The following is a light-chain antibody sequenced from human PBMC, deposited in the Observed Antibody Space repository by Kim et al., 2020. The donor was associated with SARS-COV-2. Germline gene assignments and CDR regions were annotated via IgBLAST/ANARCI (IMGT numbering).Light chain of an antibody. Sequence: APGERATITCGGQNIESKSVHWYQQRPGQAPTLVIYYDKDRPSGIPERFSGSNSGNTATLTINRVEAGDEADYYCQVWDDTNDHVIFGEGTQLTVL. CDR3: QVWDDTNDHVI. CDR1: NIESKS. J-gene: IGLJ2*01. CDR2: YDK. V-gene: IGLV3-21*04.